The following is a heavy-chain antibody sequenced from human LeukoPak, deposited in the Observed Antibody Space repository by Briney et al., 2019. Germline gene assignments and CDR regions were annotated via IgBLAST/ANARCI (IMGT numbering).Heavy chain of an antibody. Sequence: SETLSLTCTVSGGSISSGGYYWSWIRQHPGKVLEWIGYIYYSGSTYYNPSLKSRVTISVDTSKNQFSLKLSSVTAADTAVYYCARDGSSGWGRALDYWGQGTLVTVSS. J-gene: IGHJ4*02. CDR2: IYYSGST. CDR3: ARDGSSGWGRALDY. CDR1: GGSISSGGYY. V-gene: IGHV4-31*03. D-gene: IGHD6-19*01.